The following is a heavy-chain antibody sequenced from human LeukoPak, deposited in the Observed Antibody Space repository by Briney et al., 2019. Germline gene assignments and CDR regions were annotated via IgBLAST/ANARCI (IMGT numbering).Heavy chain of an antibody. CDR2: ITNGGSYI. J-gene: IGHJ4*02. D-gene: IGHD3-9*01. CDR3: ARGHYDVLAASYKWTPDY. V-gene: IGHV3-21*01. CDR1: GFTFNTFN. Sequence: GGTLRLSCAASGFTFNTFNMNWVRQAPGKGLEWVSSITNGGSYIYYAVSVKRRFTTSRDNAKNSLSLQLNSLRVEDTAVYYCARGHYDVLAASYKWTPDYWGQGTQVTVSS.